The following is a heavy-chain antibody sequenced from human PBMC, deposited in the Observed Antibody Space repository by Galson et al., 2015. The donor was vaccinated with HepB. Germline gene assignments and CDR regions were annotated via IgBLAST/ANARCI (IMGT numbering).Heavy chain of an antibody. J-gene: IGHJ6*02. Sequence: SVMVSCKASGYTFISYAMHWVRQAPGQRLEWMGWINAGNGNTKYSQKFQGRVTITRDTSASAAYMELSSLRSEDTAVYYCARTGYYYYGMDVWGQGTTVTVSS. V-gene: IGHV1-3*01. CDR2: INAGNGNT. CDR3: ARTGYYYYGMDV. CDR1: GYTFISYA. D-gene: IGHD1-14*01.